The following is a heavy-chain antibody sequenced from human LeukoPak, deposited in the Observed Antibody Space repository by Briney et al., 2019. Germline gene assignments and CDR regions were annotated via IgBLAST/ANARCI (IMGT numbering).Heavy chain of an antibody. Sequence: SSETLSLTCAVYGGSFSGYYWSWIRQPPGKGLEWIGEINHSGSTNHNPSLKSRVTISVDTSKNQFSLKLSSVTAADTAVYYCARARDGYNYGPTSYWGQGTLVTVSS. CDR3: ARARDGYNYGPTSY. CDR1: GGSFSGYY. CDR2: INHSGST. J-gene: IGHJ4*02. V-gene: IGHV4-34*01. D-gene: IGHD5-24*01.